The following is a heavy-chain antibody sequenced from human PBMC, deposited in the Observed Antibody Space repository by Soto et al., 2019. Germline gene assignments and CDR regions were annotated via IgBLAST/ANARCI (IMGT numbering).Heavy chain of an antibody. CDR2: IYPGDSDT. CDR3: ARYAQAIAAAGQETMDV. D-gene: IGHD6-13*01. J-gene: IGHJ6*02. CDR1: GYSFTSYW. V-gene: IGHV5-51*01. Sequence: PGESLKISCKGSGYSFTSYWIGWVRQMPGKGLEWMGIIYPGDSDTRYSPSFQGQVTISADKSISTAYLQWSSLKASDTAMYYCARYAQAIAAAGQETMDVWGQGTTVTVSS.